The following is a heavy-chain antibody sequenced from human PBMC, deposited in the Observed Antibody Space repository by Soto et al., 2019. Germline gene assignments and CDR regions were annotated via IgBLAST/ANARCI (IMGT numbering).Heavy chain of an antibody. CDR1: GYTFTSYG. CDR3: ARDCGVVPAANYYYYGMDV. V-gene: IGHV1-18*01. Sequence: ASVKVSCKASGYTFTSYGISWVRQAPGQGLEWMGWISAYNGNTNYAQKLQGRVTMTTDTSTSTAYMELRSLRSDDTAVYYCARDCGVVPAANYYYYGMDVWGQGTTVTVSS. J-gene: IGHJ6*02. D-gene: IGHD2-2*01. CDR2: ISAYNGNT.